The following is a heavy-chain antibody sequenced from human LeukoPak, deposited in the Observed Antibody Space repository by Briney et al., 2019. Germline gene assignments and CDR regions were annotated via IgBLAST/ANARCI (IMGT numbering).Heavy chain of an antibody. J-gene: IGHJ4*02. CDR1: GFTFSSYA. CDR3: AIASGGYSSGWYVRRVNY. Sequence: GGSLRLSCAASGFTFSSYAMSWVRQAPGKGLEWVSAISGSGGSTYYADSVKGRFTISRDNSKNTLYLQMNSLRAEDTAVYYCAIASGGYSSGWYVRRVNYWGQGTLVTVSS. CDR2: ISGSGGST. V-gene: IGHV3-23*01. D-gene: IGHD6-19*01.